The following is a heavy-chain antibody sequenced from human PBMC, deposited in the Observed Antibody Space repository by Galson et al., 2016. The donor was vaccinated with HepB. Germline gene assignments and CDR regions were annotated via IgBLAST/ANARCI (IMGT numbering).Heavy chain of an antibody. CDR3: ARADPYFDN. V-gene: IGHV6-1*01. Sequence: CAISGDSVSSNIATWNWIRQSPSRGLEWLGRTYYRSKWSNDYAVSVKSRITIKADTSRNQFSLQLNSVTPEDTAVYYCARADPYFDNWGQGTLVTVSP. CDR1: GDSVSSNIAT. CDR2: TYYRSKWSN. J-gene: IGHJ4*02.